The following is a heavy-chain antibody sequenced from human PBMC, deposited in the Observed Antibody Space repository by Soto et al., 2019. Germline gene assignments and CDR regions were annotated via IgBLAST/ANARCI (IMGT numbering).Heavy chain of an antibody. CDR3: EKALYSSGWLLDC. CDR1: GFTFSSYG. D-gene: IGHD6-19*01. J-gene: IGHJ4*02. Sequence: QVQLVESGGGVVQPGRSLRLSCSASGFTFSSYGMHWVRQAPGKGLEWVAVISYDGSNKYYADSVKGRFTTARDNSKNALDQHMNSVRAEETAVYYCEKALYSSGWLLDCWGQGTLVTVSS. V-gene: IGHV3-30*18. CDR2: ISYDGSNK.